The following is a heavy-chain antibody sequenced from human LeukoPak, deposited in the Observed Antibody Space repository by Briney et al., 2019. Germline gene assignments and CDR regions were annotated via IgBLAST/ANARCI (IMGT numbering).Heavy chain of an antibody. J-gene: IGHJ4*02. V-gene: IGHV3-7*03. D-gene: IGHD2-15*01. CDR2: INYDGSEK. CDR3: ANGRLEQCNGAICYPFDN. CDR1: GFIFGTTS. Sequence: AGGSPRLSCAGSGFIFGTTSMSWVRQTPGKGLEWVASINYDGSEKYYVGSVEGRFTISRDSAKKSLFLQMNSLRAEDTAVYYCANGRLEQCNGAICYPFDNWGQGILVTVSP.